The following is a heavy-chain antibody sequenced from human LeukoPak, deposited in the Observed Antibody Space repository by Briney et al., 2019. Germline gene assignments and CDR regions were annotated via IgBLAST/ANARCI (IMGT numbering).Heavy chain of an antibody. J-gene: IGHJ4*02. V-gene: IGHV4-39*01. D-gene: IGHD1-26*01. Sequence: SGALSLTCTVSGGSISSSSYYWGWIRQPPGKGLESLGSTYYRGSSYYNPSLKSRVTISVDTSKNQFPLKLSSVTAADTAVYYCASAGSYSVDYWGQGTLVTVSS. CDR2: TYYRGSS. CDR3: ASAGSYSVDY. CDR1: GGSISSSSYY.